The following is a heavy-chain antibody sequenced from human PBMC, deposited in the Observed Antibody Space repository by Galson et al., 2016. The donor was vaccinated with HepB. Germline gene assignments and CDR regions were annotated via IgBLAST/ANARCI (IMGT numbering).Heavy chain of an antibody. Sequence: SLRLSCAASGFTFNTYAMHWVRQAPGKGLEWVAVISYDGSNKYFADSVKGRITISRDNSQNTLYLQMNSLRAEDTAVYYCAKGAYFLESEGMDVWGQGTSVTVSS. J-gene: IGHJ6*02. CDR1: GFTFNTYA. CDR2: ISYDGSNK. D-gene: IGHD3-3*01. CDR3: AKGAYFLESEGMDV. V-gene: IGHV3-33*06.